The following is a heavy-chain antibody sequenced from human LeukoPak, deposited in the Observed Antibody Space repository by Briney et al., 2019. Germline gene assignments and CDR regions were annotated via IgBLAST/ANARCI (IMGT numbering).Heavy chain of an antibody. Sequence: PSETLSLTCAVYGGSFSGYYWSWIRQPPGKGLEWIGEINHSGSTNYNPSLKSRVTISVDTSKNQFSLKLSSVIAADTAVYYCARQKKTVVVVPAAPFDYWGQGTLVTVSS. V-gene: IGHV4-34*01. J-gene: IGHJ4*02. CDR1: GGSFSGYY. CDR2: INHSGST. D-gene: IGHD2-2*01. CDR3: ARQKKTVVVVPAAPFDY.